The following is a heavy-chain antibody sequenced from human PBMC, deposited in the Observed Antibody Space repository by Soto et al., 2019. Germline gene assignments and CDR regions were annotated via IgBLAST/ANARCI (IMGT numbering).Heavy chain of an antibody. CDR3: ARGGYWNATSCYRYGMDV. D-gene: IGHD2-2*01. CDR1: GFTFSSYA. Sequence: QVQLAESGGGVVQPGGSLRLSCAASGFTFSSYAMHWVRQAPGKGLEWVAVMSYDGTNKYYAHSVKGRFTISRDSSKNTLNLQMHSLRAEDTAIYYCARGGYWNATSCYRYGMDVWGQGTTVSVSS. V-gene: IGHV3-30-3*01. CDR2: MSYDGTNK. J-gene: IGHJ6*02.